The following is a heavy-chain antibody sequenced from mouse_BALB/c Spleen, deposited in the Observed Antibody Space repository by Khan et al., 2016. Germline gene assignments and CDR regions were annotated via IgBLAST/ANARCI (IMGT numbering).Heavy chain of an antibody. CDR3: ASIYGNYVFTY. CDR1: GYSITSGYS. J-gene: IGHJ3*01. D-gene: IGHD2-1*01. CDR2: IHYSGNT. V-gene: IGHV3-1*02. Sequence: EVQLQESGPDLVKPSQSLSLTCTVTGYSITSGYSWHWIRQFPGNKLEWMGYIHYSGNTNYNPSLKSRISITRDTSKNQFFLHLNSVTTEDTATXYCASIYGNYVFTYWGQGTLVTVSA.